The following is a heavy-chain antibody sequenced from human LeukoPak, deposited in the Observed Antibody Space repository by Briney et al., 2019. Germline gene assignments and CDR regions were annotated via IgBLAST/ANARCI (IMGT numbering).Heavy chain of an antibody. Sequence: GGSLRLSCAASGFTYSGSAMHWVRPASGKGLEWVGRIRSKANSYATAYAASVKGRFTISRDDSKNTAYLQMNSLKTEDTAVYYCTRHVKGYRYGFGWGQGTLVTVSS. CDR2: IRSKANSYAT. CDR3: TRHVKGYRYGFG. V-gene: IGHV3-73*01. J-gene: IGHJ4*02. D-gene: IGHD5-18*01. CDR1: GFTYSGSA.